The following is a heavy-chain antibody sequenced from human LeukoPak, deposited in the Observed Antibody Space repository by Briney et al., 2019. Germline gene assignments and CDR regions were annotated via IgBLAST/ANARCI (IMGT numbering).Heavy chain of an antibody. V-gene: IGHV3-64*01. J-gene: IGHJ4*02. Sequence: PGGSLRLSCAASGFTFSSYAMHWVRQAPGKGLEYVSAISSNGGSTYYANSVKGRFTISRDNSKNTLYLQMGSLRAEDTAVYYCAREFNSFLADCSGGQCLFMSWGQGILVTVSS. CDR3: AREFNSFLADCSGGQCLFMS. D-gene: IGHD2-15*01. CDR1: GFTFSSYA. CDR2: ISSNGGST.